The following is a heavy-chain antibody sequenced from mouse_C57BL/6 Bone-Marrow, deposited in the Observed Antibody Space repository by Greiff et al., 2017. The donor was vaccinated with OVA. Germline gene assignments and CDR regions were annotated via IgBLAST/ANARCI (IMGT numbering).Heavy chain of an antibody. Sequence: QVQLQQSGAELVKPGASVKISCKASGYAFSSYWMNWVKQRPGKGLEWIGQIYPGDGDTNYNGKFKGKATLTADKSSSTAYMQLSSLTSEDSAVYFCARSGYEDYAMDYWGQGTSVTVSS. V-gene: IGHV1-80*01. J-gene: IGHJ4*01. CDR3: ARSGYEDYAMDY. CDR2: IYPGDGDT. D-gene: IGHD3-1*01. CDR1: GYAFSSYW.